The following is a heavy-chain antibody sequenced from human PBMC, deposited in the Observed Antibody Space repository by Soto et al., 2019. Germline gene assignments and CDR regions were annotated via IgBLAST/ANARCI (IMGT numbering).Heavy chain of an antibody. Sequence: SGPTLVNPTQTLTLTCTFSGFSLSTSGEGVGWIRQPPGKALEWLALIFWDDDKRYNSSLRSRLTITKATSKNQVVLTLTNMDPVDTATYYCAHRRDATVRVPAAISAWCDPWGQGTQVTVSS. CDR1: GFSLSTSGEG. D-gene: IGHD2-2*01. CDR3: AHRRDATVRVPAAISAWCDP. V-gene: IGHV2-5*02. CDR2: IFWDDDK. J-gene: IGHJ5*02.